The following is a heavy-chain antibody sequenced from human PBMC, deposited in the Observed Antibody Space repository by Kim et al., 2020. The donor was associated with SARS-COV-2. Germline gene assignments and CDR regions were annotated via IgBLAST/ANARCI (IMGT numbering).Heavy chain of an antibody. V-gene: IGHV3-30*04. J-gene: IGHJ5*02. CDR1: GFTFSSYA. D-gene: IGHD6-13*01. Sequence: GGSLRLSCAASGFTFSSYAMHWVRQAPGKGLEWVAVISYDGSNKYYADSVKGRFTISRDNSKNTLYLQMNSLRAEDTAVYYCARGIAAAGLNWFDPWGQGTLVTVSS. CDR2: ISYDGSNK. CDR3: ARGIAAAGLNWFDP.